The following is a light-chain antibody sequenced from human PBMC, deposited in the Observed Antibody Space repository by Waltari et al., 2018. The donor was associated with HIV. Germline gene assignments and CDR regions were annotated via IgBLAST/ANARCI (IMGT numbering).Light chain of an antibody. V-gene: IGLV6-57*01. CDR1: SGSIASNY. Sequence: NFMLTQPHSVSESPGKTVTISCTRSSGSIASNYVQWFRRHPGSSPTTVIYESYFRTSGVPARFSGSIDRSSNSASLTISGLKTEDEAEYYCQSYDSNKNWVFGGGTKLTVL. J-gene: IGLJ3*02. CDR3: QSYDSNKNWV. CDR2: ESY.